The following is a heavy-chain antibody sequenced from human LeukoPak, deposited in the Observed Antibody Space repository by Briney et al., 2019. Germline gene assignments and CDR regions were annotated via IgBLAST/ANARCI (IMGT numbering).Heavy chain of an antibody. CDR3: ARAFADGYNSSPFDY. CDR2: ISSSSSYI. CDR1: GFTFSSYS. D-gene: IGHD5-24*01. J-gene: IGHJ4*02. Sequence: GGSLRLSCAASGFTFSSYSMNWVRQAPGKGLEWASSISSSSSYIYYADSVKGRFTISRDNAKNSLYLQMNSLRAEDTAVYYCARAFADGYNSSPFDYWGQGTLVTVFS. V-gene: IGHV3-21*01.